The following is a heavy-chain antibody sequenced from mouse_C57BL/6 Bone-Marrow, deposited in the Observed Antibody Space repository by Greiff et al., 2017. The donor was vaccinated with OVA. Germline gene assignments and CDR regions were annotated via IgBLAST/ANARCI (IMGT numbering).Heavy chain of an antibody. D-gene: IGHD1-1*01. CDR2: INPSNGGT. CDR1: GYTFTSYW. V-gene: IGHV1-53*01. CDR3: ASGGATVVEDSYFDY. Sequence: QVHVKQPGTELVKPGASVKLSCKASGYTFTSYWMHWVKQRPGQGLEWIGNINPSNGGTNYNEKFKSKATLTVDKSSSTAYMQLSSLTSEDSAVYYCASGGATVVEDSYFDYWGQGTTLTVSS. J-gene: IGHJ2*01.